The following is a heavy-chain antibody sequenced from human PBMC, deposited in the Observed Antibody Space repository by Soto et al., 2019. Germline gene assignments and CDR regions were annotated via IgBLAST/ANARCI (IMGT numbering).Heavy chain of an antibody. V-gene: IGHV3-72*01. J-gene: IGHJ6*02. D-gene: IGHD6-19*01. CDR1: GFTFSDHY. CDR2: TRNKANSYTT. Sequence: PGGSLRLSCAASGFTFSDHYMDWVRQAPGKGLEWVGRTRNKANSYTTEFSASVKGRFTISRDDSKISLYLQMNSLKTEDTAVYYCAREGGDCCGWYRGAYYYYGMDVWGQGTTVTVSS. CDR3: AREGGDCCGWYRGAYYYYGMDV.